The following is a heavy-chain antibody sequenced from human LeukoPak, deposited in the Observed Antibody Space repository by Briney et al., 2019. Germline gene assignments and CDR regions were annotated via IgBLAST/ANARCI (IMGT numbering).Heavy chain of an antibody. CDR2: ISYDGSNK. V-gene: IGHV3-30-3*01. CDR1: GFTFSSYA. D-gene: IGHD3-10*01. J-gene: IGHJ4*02. Sequence: TGGSLRLSCAASGFTFSSYAMYWVRQAPVKGLEWVAVISYDGSNKDYADSVKGRFTISRDSSRNTLYLQMDSLGAEDTAVYYCAREGRYFGSAIYPYYFDSWGQGTLVTVSS. CDR3: AREGRYFGSAIYPYYFDS.